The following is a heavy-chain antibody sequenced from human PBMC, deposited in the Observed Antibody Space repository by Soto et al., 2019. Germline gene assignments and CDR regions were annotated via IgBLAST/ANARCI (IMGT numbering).Heavy chain of an antibody. V-gene: IGHV3-7*03. CDR2: IKQDGSEK. J-gene: IGHJ4*02. CDR1: GFTFSSYW. CDR3: ARDSRRGYTLDFDY. Sequence: GSLRLSCAASGFTFSSYWMSWVRQAPGKELEWVANIKQDGSEKYYVDSVKGLFTISRDNAKNSLYLQMNSLRAEDTAVYYCARDSRRGYTLDFDYWGQGTLVTVSS. D-gene: IGHD5-12*01.